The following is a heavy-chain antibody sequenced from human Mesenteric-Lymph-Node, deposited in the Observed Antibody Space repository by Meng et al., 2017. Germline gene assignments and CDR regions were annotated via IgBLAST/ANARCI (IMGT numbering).Heavy chain of an antibody. J-gene: IGHJ5*02. CDR3: ARDHGSLNWFDP. Sequence: VSRVGFGGGLVNAGGSLRLSCAASGFTFSDYYMTWIRQPPGQGLEWFASVSPTSGSLYFADSVNGRFSISRDNAKNSVSLQMTRLRVEDTAVYYCARDHGSLNWFDPWGQGTLVTVSS. D-gene: IGHD6-25*01. CDR2: VSPTSGSL. V-gene: IGHV3-11*04. CDR1: GFTFSDYY.